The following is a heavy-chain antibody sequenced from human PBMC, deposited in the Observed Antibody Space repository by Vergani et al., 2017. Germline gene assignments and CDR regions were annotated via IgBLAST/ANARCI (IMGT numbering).Heavy chain of an antibody. CDR2: INPNSGAT. D-gene: IGHD6-6*01. CDR3: ARDLTYSTSRLGGGGFDA. V-gene: IGHV1-2*02. CDR1: GYTFTSFY. Sequence: QVQLEQSGAEVKKPGASLKVSCKASGYTFTSFYVHWVRQAPGQGLEWMGWINPNSGATTYAQKFQRRVTMTRDTSITTVYMELSSLRSDDTAVYYCARDLTYSTSRLGGGGFDAWGQGTLVSVSS. J-gene: IGHJ4*02.